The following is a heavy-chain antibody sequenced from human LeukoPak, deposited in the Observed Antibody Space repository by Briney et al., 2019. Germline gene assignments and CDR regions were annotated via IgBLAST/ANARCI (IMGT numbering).Heavy chain of an antibody. CDR3: ARGGVWDDYIWGSYRYYYYMDV. Sequence: GASVKVSCKASGYTFTGYYMHWVRQAPGQGLEWMGWINPNSGGTNYAQKFQGRATMTRDTSISTAYMELSRLRSDDTAVYYCARGGVWDDYIWGSYRYYYYMDVWGKGTTVTVSS. V-gene: IGHV1-2*02. J-gene: IGHJ6*03. CDR1: GYTFTGYY. CDR2: INPNSGGT. D-gene: IGHD3-16*02.